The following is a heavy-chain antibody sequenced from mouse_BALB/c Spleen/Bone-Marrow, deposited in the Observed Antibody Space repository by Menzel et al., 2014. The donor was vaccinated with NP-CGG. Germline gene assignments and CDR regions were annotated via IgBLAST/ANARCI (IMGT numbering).Heavy chain of an antibody. CDR3: ARRSAATYYFDY. CDR2: ISNGGGST. J-gene: IGHJ2*01. Sequence: EVKLMESGGGLVQPGGSLKLSCAASGFTFSSYTMSWVRQTPEKGLEWVAYISNGGGSTYYPDTVKGRFTISRDNAKNTLYLQMSSLKSEDTAMYYCARRSAATYYFDYWGQGTTLTVSS. CDR1: GFTFSSYT. V-gene: IGHV5-12-2*01. D-gene: IGHD1-2*01.